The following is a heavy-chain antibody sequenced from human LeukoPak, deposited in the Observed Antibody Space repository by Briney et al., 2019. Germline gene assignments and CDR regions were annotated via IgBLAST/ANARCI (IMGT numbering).Heavy chain of an antibody. J-gene: IGHJ4*02. Sequence: GASVKVSCKASGYTLSDYFMHWVRQAPGQGLEWVGWINPKSGGANSAQKFQGRVTMNRDTSISTGYMELSSLRSDDTAIYYCARDRYGDGFAFFDYWGQGTLVTVSS. V-gene: IGHV1-2*02. CDR2: INPKSGGA. D-gene: IGHD5-24*01. CDR3: ARDRYGDGFAFFDY. CDR1: GYTLSDYF.